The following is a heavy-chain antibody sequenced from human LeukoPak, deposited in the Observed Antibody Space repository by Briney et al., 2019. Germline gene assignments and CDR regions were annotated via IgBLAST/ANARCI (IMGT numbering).Heavy chain of an antibody. D-gene: IGHD1-1*01. J-gene: IGHJ4*02. Sequence: ASVEVSCKTSGYTFTNYDINWVRQASGQGLEWMGWVNPDSGDTGYAQKFQGRLTMTTNTSSRMAYMEMTSLRSDDTAAYYCTRDWTYWGPGTLVTVSS. V-gene: IGHV1-8*01. CDR1: GYTFTNYD. CDR2: VNPDSGDT. CDR3: TRDWTY.